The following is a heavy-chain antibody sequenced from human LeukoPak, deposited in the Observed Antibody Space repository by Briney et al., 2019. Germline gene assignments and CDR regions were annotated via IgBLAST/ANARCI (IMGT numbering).Heavy chain of an antibody. Sequence: PSETLSLTYTVSGYSISSGYYWGWIRQPPGKGLEWIGSIYHSGSTYYNPSLKSRVTISVDTSKNQFSLKLSSVTAADTAVYYCARIVTIFGVVLDYWGQGTLVTVSS. CDR3: ARIVTIFGVVLDY. CDR2: IYHSGST. CDR1: GYSISSGYY. J-gene: IGHJ4*02. D-gene: IGHD3-3*01. V-gene: IGHV4-38-2*02.